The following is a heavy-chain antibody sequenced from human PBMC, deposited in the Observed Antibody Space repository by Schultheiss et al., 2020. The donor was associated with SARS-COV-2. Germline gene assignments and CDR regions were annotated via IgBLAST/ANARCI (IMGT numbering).Heavy chain of an antibody. J-gene: IGHJ4*02. Sequence: GGSLRLSCAASGFTVSSNYMSWVRQAPGKGLEWVSYISSSGSTIYYADSVKGRFTISRDNAKNSLYLQMNSLRAGDTAVYYCAILETHYGDVDKEPYWGQGTLVTVSS. V-gene: IGHV3-11*01. CDR3: AILETHYGDVDKEPY. D-gene: IGHD4-17*01. CDR2: ISSSGSTI. CDR1: GFTVSSNY.